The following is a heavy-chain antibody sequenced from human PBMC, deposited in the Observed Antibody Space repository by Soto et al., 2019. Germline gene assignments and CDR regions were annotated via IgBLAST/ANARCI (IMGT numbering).Heavy chain of an antibody. CDR1: GGSFSSFY. CDR2: IHHSGTT. V-gene: IGHV4-34*01. Sequence: PSETLSLTCTVYGGSFSSFYWSWIRQSPGKGLEWIGEIHHSGTTNYNPSLKSRVTISVDRSKNQFSLKLSSVTAADTAVYYCTRVPDYWGQGTLVTVSS. J-gene: IGHJ4*02. CDR3: TRVPDY.